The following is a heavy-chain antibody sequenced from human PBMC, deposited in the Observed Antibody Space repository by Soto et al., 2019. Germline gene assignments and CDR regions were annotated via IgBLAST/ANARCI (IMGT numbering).Heavy chain of an antibody. V-gene: IGHV3-21*01. J-gene: IGHJ3*02. Sequence: PGGSLRLSCAASGFTFSSYSMNWVRQAPGKGLEWVSPISSSSSYIYYADSVKGRFTISRDNAKNSLYLQMNSLRAEDTAVYYCARDQYSGFQRSFDIWGQGTMVTVSS. CDR3: ARDQYSGFQRSFDI. CDR1: GFTFSSYS. D-gene: IGHD5-12*01. CDR2: ISSSSSYI.